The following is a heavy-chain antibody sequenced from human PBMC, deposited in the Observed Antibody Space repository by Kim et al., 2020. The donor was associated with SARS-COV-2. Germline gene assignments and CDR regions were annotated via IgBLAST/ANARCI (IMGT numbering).Heavy chain of an antibody. CDR2: TRKKVNSYTT. J-gene: IGHJ4*02. V-gene: IGHV3-72*01. CDR1: GFTFSDHY. CDR3: ARVTIAEDY. D-gene: IGHD6-13*01. Sequence: GGSLRLSCAASGFTFSDHYMDWVRQAPGKGLEWVGRTRKKVNSYTTEYAASVKGRFTISRDDSKNSLYLQLSSLKTEDTAVYYCARVTIAEDYWGQGTLVTVSS.